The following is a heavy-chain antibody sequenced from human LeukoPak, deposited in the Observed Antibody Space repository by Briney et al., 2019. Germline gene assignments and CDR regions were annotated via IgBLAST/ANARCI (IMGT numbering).Heavy chain of an antibody. J-gene: IGHJ4*02. V-gene: IGHV6-1*01. Sequence: SQTLSLTCAISGDSASSNSAAWNWIRQPPSRGLEWLGRTYYRSKWYYDYAVAVKSRISINPDTSKNQFSLQLSSVTPEDTAVYYCARDPVGGSTIFDYWGQGTLVTVSS. CDR2: TYYRSKWYY. D-gene: IGHD1-26*01. CDR3: ARDPVGGSTIFDY. CDR1: GDSASSNSAA.